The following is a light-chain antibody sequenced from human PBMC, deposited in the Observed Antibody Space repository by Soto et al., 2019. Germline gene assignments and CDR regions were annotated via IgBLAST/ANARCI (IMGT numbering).Light chain of an antibody. CDR3: QQYGSSGT. J-gene: IGKJ1*01. CDR1: QSVSNNY. CDR2: GAS. Sequence: NQFACTLSLSTGERATLSCRASQSVSNNYLAWYQQKPGQAPRLLIYGASNRATGIPDRFSGSGSGTDFTLTISRLEPEDFAVYYCQQYGSSGTFGQGTKVDIK. V-gene: IGKV3-20*01.